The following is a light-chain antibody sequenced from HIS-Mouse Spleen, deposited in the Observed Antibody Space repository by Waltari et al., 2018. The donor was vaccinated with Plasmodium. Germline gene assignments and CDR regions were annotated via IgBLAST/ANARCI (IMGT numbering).Light chain of an antibody. J-gene: IGKJ2*01. Sequence: DIVMTQSPLSLPVTPGEPASISCRSGQRLLHSNGYNYLDWYLQKPGQSPQLLIYLGSNRASGVPDRFSGSGSGTDFTLKISRVEAEDVGVYYCMQALQTPPYTFGQGTKLEIK. V-gene: IGKV2-28*01. CDR3: MQALQTPPYT. CDR1: QRLLHSNGYNY. CDR2: LGS.